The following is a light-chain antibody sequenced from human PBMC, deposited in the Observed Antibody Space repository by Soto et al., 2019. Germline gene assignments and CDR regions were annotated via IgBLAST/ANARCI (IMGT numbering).Light chain of an antibody. CDR3: QQYDSSPLT. Sequence: TQSPGTLSLSPGERATLSCRASQSVNSNYLAWYQQKPGQAPRLLFSGASSRATGIPDRFSGSGSGTVFTLTISRLEPEDFAIYYCQQYDSSPLTFGQGTKVDIK. CDR2: GAS. V-gene: IGKV3-20*01. CDR1: QSVNSNY. J-gene: IGKJ1*01.